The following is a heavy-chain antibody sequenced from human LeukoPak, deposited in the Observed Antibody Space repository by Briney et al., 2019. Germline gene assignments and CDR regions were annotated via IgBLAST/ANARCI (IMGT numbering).Heavy chain of an antibody. J-gene: IGHJ4*02. D-gene: IGHD3-22*01. V-gene: IGHV3-23*01. CDR1: GFTFNNHA. CDR3: AKEYYYDSSGYDY. Sequence: PGGSLRLSCAASGFTFNNHAMSWVRQAPGKGLEWVSAISGSGGSTYYADSVKGRFTISRDNSENTLYLQMNSLRAEDTAVYYCAKEYYYDSSGYDYWGQGTLVTVSS. CDR2: ISGSGGST.